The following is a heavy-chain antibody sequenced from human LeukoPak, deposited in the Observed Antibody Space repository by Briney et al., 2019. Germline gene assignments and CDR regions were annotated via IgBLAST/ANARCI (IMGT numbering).Heavy chain of an antibody. V-gene: IGHV4-4*07. D-gene: IGHD3-22*01. J-gene: IGHJ4*02. CDR3: ARANDGYGYYDTSCYYDYFDY. CDR1: GGSISSYY. Sequence: SETLSLTCILSGGSISSYYWSWIRQPAGKGLEWIGRIYTSGSTNHNPSPRCRVTMSVDTSRNQFSLKLSSVTAADTAVYYCARANDGYGYYDTSCYYDYFDYWGQGTLVTVCS. CDR2: IYTSGST.